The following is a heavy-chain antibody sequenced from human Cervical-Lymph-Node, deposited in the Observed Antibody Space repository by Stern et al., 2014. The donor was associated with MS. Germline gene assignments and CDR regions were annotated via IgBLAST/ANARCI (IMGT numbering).Heavy chain of an antibody. D-gene: IGHD3-16*01. CDR2: IYTSGST. CDR3: ARDNPLGRDAFDI. Sequence: QVQLQESGPGLVKPSQTLSLTCTVSGGSISSGSYYWSWIRQPAGKGLEWIGRIYTSGSTNYNPSLKSRVTISVARSKTQFPRKLSSVTAADTAVYYCARDNPLGRDAFDIWGQGTMVTVSS. J-gene: IGHJ3*02. CDR1: GGSISSGSYY. V-gene: IGHV4-61*02.